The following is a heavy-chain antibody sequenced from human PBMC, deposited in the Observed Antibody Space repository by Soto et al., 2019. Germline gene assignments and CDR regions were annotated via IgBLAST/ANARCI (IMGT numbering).Heavy chain of an antibody. Sequence: SLRLSCAASGFTFSNYAMSWVRQAPGKGLEWVSTISGRGGNTYYADSVKGRFTISRDNSRNTLYLQMDSLRVEDSAVYSCAKAGCSGGTCYLYYFDYWGQGALVTVYS. D-gene: IGHD2-15*01. V-gene: IGHV3-23*01. CDR2: ISGRGGNT. J-gene: IGHJ4*02. CDR1: GFTFSNYA. CDR3: AKAGCSGGTCYLYYFDY.